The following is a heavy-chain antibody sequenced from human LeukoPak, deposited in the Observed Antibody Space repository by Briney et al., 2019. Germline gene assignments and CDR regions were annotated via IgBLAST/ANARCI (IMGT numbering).Heavy chain of an antibody. CDR3: VTVGMTSIWSYLRFDP. J-gene: IGHJ5*02. V-gene: IGHV3-64D*08. D-gene: IGHD1-26*01. CDR1: GFTFSSYA. CDR2: ITSNGGST. Sequence: PGGSLRLSCAASGFTFSSYAMSWVRQAPGKGLEFVSAITSNGGSTYYADSVKGRFTISRDNSKNTLYLQMSSLRAEDTAVYYCVTVGMTSIWSYLRFDPRGQGTLVSVSS.